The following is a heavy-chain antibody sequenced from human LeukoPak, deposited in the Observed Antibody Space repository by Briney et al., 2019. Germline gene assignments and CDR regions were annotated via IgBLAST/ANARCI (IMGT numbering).Heavy chain of an antibody. CDR1: GFTFSSYW. Sequence: GGSLRLSCSASGFTFSSYWVTWVRQAPGKGLEWVANVKQDGSEKNYVDSVKGRFIISRDNAKNSLYLQMNSLRAEDTAVYYCARENIAARLHHFDFWGQGTLVTVSS. CDR3: ARENIAARLHHFDF. D-gene: IGHD6-6*01. CDR2: VKQDGSEK. V-gene: IGHV3-7*01. J-gene: IGHJ4*02.